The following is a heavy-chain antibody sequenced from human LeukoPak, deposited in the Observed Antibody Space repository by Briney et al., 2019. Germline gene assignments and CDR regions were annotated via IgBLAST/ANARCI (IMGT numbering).Heavy chain of an antibody. J-gene: IGHJ6*02. CDR2: INPSGGST. CDR1: GYTFTSYY. CDR3: ARDHQGYSGYDYGTQGYYYYGMDV. V-gene: IGHV1-46*01. D-gene: IGHD5-12*01. Sequence: ASVKVSCKASGYTFTSYYMHWVRQAPGQGLEWMGIINPSGGSTSYAQKFQGRVTMTRDTSTSTVYMELSSLRSEDTAVYYCARDHQGYSGYDYGTQGYYYYGMDVWGQGTTVTASS.